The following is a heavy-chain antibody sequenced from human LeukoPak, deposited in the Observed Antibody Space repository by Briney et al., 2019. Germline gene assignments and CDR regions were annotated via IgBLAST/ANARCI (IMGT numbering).Heavy chain of an antibody. CDR3: VRYYGSGSYPYYYYYGMDV. CDR1: GFTFSSYA. V-gene: IGHV3-23*01. CDR2: ISGSGGST. D-gene: IGHD3-10*01. J-gene: IGHJ6*02. Sequence: GGSLRLSCAASGFTFSSYAMSWVRQAPGKGLEWVSAISGSGGSTYYADSVKGRFTISRDNSKNTLYLQMNSLRAEDTAVYYCVRYYGSGSYPYYYYYGMDVWGQGTTVTVSS.